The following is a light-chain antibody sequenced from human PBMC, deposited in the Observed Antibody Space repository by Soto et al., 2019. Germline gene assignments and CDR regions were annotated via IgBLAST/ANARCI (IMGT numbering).Light chain of an antibody. V-gene: IGLV2-23*02. CDR3: CSDAGSSIFV. CDR2: EVN. J-gene: IGLJ2*01. CDR1: SSDVGSYNL. Sequence: QSALTQPASVSGSPGQSITISCTGTSSDVGSYNLVSWYQQLPGKAPILIIYEVNERPSGISNRFSGSKSGNTASLTISGLQGEDEADYYCCSDAGSSIFVFGGGTQLTVL.